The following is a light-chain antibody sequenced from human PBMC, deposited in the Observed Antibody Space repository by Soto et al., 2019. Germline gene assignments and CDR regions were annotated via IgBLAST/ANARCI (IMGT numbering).Light chain of an antibody. CDR1: RDISNV. Sequence: AIQLTQSPSSLSASVRDRVTISCRASRDISNVLAWYQHAPGKDPKVLIYGASILHSGVPSRFSGSGSCTDFTLTISSLLPEDFATYYCLQDFNYPITVGQGTRLEIK. CDR2: GAS. J-gene: IGKJ5*01. CDR3: LQDFNYPIT. V-gene: IGKV1-6*01.